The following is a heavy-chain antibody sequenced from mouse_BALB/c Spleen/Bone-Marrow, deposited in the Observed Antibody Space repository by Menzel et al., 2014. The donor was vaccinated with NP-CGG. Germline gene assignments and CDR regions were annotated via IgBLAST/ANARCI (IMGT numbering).Heavy chain of an antibody. CDR2: ISTGGGNT. CDR3: SRHDGYGNLRGGNALDY. V-gene: IGHV5-12-2*01. J-gene: IGHJ4*01. Sequence: EVNVVESGGGLVQPGGSLKLSCAASGFTFSGFTMSWVRQSPETRLEWVAYISTGGGNTYYADSVKGRFTISRDNAKNTLYLQKSKLKSGDPAMYYCSRHDGYGNLRGGNALDYWGQGTSVTRSP. D-gene: IGHD2-1*01. CDR1: GFTFSGFT.